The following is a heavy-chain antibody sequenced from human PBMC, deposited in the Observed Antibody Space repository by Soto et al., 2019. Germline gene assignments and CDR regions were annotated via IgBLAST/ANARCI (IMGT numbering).Heavy chain of an antibody. D-gene: IGHD6-6*01. V-gene: IGHV4-39*01. Sequence: PSETLSLTCTVACGSISSISYYWGWIRQPPGKGLEWIGSIYYSGSTYYNPSLKSRVTISVDTSKNQFSLKLSSVTAADTAVYYCARVIAARPWFAPWGQGTLVPVSS. CDR3: ARVIAARPWFAP. CDR1: CGSISSISYY. J-gene: IGHJ5*02. CDR2: IYYSGST.